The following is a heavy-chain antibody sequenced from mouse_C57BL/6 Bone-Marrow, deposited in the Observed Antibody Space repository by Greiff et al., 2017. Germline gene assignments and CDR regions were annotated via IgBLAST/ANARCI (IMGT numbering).Heavy chain of an antibody. Sequence: EVQGVESGGGLVQPGGSLSLSCAASGFTFTDYYMSWVRQPPGKALEWLGFIRNKANGYTTEYSASVKGRFTISRDNSQSILYLQMNALRAEDSATYYCARSLYGNYEGCAYWGRGTLVTVSA. V-gene: IGHV7-3*01. J-gene: IGHJ3*01. CDR2: IRNKANGYTT. CDR3: ARSLYGNYEGCAY. CDR1: GFTFTDYY. D-gene: IGHD2-1*01.